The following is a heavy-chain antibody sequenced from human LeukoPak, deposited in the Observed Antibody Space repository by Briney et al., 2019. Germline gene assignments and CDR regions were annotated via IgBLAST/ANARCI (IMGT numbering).Heavy chain of an antibody. V-gene: IGHV4-59*01. J-gene: IGHJ6*03. CDR3: ARIILGFGVAHWLSSGYYMDV. CDR1: GGSISSYY. Sequence: SETLSLTCTVSGGSISSYYWSWIRQPPGKGLEWIGYIYYSGSTNYNPSLKSRVTISVDTSKNQFSLKLSSVTAADTAVYYCARIILGFGVAHWLSSGYYMDVWGKGTTVTVSS. D-gene: IGHD3-3*01. CDR2: IYYSGST.